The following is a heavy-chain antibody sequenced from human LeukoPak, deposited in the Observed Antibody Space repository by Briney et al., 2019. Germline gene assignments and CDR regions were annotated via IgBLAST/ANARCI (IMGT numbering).Heavy chain of an antibody. V-gene: IGHV4-61*02. J-gene: IGHJ4*02. CDR3: AREEALGSGSFDY. Sequence: NPSETLSLTCTVSGGSISSGSYYWSWIRQPAGKGLEWIGRIYTSGSTNYNPSLKSRVTMSVDTSKNQFSLKLSSVTAADTAVYYCAREEALGSGSFDYWGQGTLVTVSS. CDR2: IYTSGST. CDR1: GGSISSGSYY. D-gene: IGHD1-26*01.